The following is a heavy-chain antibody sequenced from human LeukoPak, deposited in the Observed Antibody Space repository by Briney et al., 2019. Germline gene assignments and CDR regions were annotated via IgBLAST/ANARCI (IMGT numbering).Heavy chain of an antibody. CDR3: ARGRGETGGYYYVY. Sequence: SVKVSCKAFGGSFSRYAISWVRQAPGQGLEWVGGIIPIFGTATYAQKFQGRVTITADESTRTAYMELRTLRSEDTAIYYCARGRGETGGYYYVYGGRGPPVTVSP. J-gene: IGHJ4*02. CDR1: GGSFSRYA. CDR2: IIPIFGTA. V-gene: IGHV1-69*13. D-gene: IGHD3-22*01.